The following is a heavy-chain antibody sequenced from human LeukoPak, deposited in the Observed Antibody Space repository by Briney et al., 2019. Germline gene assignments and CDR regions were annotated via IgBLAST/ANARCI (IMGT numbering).Heavy chain of an antibody. D-gene: IGHD6-19*01. CDR1: GDSISSYY. CDR3: ARGAVAASRPFFDY. Sequence: SETLSLTCTVSGDSISSYYWSWIRQPPGQGLESIGYISYSGSTTYNPSLKSRVTISVDTSKNQFSLKLSSLTAADTAVYYCARGAVAASRPFFDYWGQGTLVTVSS. CDR2: ISYSGST. V-gene: IGHV4-59*01. J-gene: IGHJ4*02.